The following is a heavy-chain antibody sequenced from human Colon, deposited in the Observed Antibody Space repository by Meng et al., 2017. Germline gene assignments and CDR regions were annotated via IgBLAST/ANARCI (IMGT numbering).Heavy chain of an antibody. V-gene: IGHV1-69*10. CDR3: ARPASVVYSYGSFDY. Sequence: QVQLVQSGAEVKKPGSSVKVSCTASGGTFSSYAISWVRQAPGQGLEWMGGIIPILGIANYAQKFQGRVTITADKSTSTAYMELSSLRSEDTAVYYCARPASVVYSYGSFDYWGQGTLVTVSS. CDR1: GGTFSSYA. D-gene: IGHD5-18*01. CDR2: IIPILGIA. J-gene: IGHJ4*02.